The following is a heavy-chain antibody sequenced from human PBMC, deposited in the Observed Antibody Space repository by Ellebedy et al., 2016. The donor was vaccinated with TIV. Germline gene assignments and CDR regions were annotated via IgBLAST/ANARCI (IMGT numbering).Heavy chain of an antibody. J-gene: IGHJ6*02. D-gene: IGHD5-18*01. Sequence: ASVKVSCKASGGTFSSYAISWVRQAPGQGLEWMGRIIPILGIANYTQKFQGRVTITADKSTSTAYMELSSLRSEDAAVYYCANTAMAVDYYYGMDVWGQGTTVTVSS. V-gene: IGHV1-69*04. CDR1: GGTFSSYA. CDR2: IIPILGIA. CDR3: ANTAMAVDYYYGMDV.